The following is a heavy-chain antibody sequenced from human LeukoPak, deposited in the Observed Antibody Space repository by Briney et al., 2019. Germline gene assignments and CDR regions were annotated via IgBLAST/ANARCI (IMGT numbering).Heavy chain of an antibody. J-gene: IGHJ4*02. Sequence: SQTLSLTCAISGHSVSSNRAAWNWNRHSPLKGLEWLGRSYYRSTWYKDYAVSVKSRITINSDTSKNQVSLHLNSVTPEDTAVYYCARSGGSTDLDYWGQGTQVTVSS. V-gene: IGHV6-1*01. D-gene: IGHD6-25*01. CDR3: ARSGGSTDLDY. CDR2: SYYRSTWYK. CDR1: GHSVSSNRAA.